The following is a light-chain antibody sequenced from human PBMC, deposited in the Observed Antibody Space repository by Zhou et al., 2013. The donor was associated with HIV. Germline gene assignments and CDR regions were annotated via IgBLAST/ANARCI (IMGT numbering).Light chain of an antibody. CDR1: QDISNY. J-gene: IGKJ1*01. CDR3: QQYDNLPRT. V-gene: IGKV1-33*01. CDR2: ETS. Sequence: DIQMTQSPSSLSTSLGDRVTITCQASQDISNYLNWYQQKPGKAPKLLIFETSNLEIGVPSRFSGSGSGTDFTFTISSLQPEDIATYYCQQYDNLPRTFGQGTKVEIK.